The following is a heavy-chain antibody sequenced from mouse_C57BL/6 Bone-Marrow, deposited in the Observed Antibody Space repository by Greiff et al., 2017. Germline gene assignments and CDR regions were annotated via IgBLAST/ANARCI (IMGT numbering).Heavy chain of an antibody. D-gene: IGHD1-1*01. CDR1: GYTFTEYT. CDR2: FYPGSGSI. J-gene: IGHJ3*01. V-gene: IGHV1-62-2*01. Sequence: VMLVESGAELVKPGASVKLSCKASGYTFTEYTIHWVKQRSGQGLEWIGWFYPGSGSIKYNEKFKDKATLTADKSSSTVYMELSRLTSEDSAVYFCARHEDLHYAPSWFAYWGQGTLVTVSA. CDR3: ARHEDLHYAPSWFAY.